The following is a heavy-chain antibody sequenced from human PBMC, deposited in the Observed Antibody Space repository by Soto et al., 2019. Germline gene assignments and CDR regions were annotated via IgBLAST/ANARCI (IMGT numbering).Heavy chain of an antibody. Sequence: QVQLQQWGAGLLKPSETLSLNCAVTGGSLSGYYWSWIRQPPGKGLEWIGEVKDGGHTNYSPSLRSQVTISSDKANHQFYLRLNAVTAADTGGYDYARGHEGGAAPHWGQGSLVTVSS. CDR3: ARGHEGGAAPH. CDR1: GGSLSGYY. D-gene: IGHD6-25*01. CDR2: VKDGGHT. V-gene: IGHV4-34*01. J-gene: IGHJ4*02.